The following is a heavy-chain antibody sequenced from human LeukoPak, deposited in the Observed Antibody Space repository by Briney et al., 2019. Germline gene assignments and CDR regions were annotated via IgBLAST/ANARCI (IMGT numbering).Heavy chain of an antibody. J-gene: IGHJ4*02. CDR3: ARDSFDSSGYYSDY. CDR2: ISSSGSTI. Sequence: GGSLRLSCAASGFTLSTYEMNWVRQAPGKGLEWVSCISSSGSTIYYADSVKGRFTISRDNAKSSLYLQMNSLRAEDTAVYYCARDSFDSSGYYSDYWGQGTLVTVSS. D-gene: IGHD3-22*01. CDR1: GFTLSTYE. V-gene: IGHV3-48*03.